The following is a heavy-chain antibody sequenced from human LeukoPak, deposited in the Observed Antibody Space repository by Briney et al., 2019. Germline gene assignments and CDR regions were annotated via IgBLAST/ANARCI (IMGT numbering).Heavy chain of an antibody. D-gene: IGHD6-19*01. V-gene: IGHV4-59*01. CDR2: IYYSGSI. CDR3: ARDSSGWYWFDP. CDR1: GGSISSYY. J-gene: IGHJ5*02. Sequence: SETLSLTCTVSGGSISSYYWSWIRQPPGKGLEWIGYIYYSGSINYNPSLKSRVTISVDTSKNQFSLKLSSVTAADTAVYYCARDSSGWYWFDPWGQGTLVTVSS.